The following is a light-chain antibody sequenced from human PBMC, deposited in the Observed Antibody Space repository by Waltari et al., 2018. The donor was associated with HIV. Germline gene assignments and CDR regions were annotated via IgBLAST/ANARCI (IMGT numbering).Light chain of an antibody. J-gene: IGLJ3*02. CDR1: SLPKQF. CDR3: ESADDSADHWV. Sequence: SYELTQPPSVSVSPGQTARITCSGDSLPKQFASWYQQKAGQAPLKIIYNDNKRPSGIPDRCSGSMAGTTVTLIISGVQPEDEADYYCESADDSADHWVFGGGTKLSVL. CDR2: NDN. V-gene: IGLV3-25*03.